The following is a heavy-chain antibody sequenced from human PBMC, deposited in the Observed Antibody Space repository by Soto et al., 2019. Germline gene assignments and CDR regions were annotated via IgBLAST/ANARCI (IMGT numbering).Heavy chain of an antibody. CDR3: GGSSSSSIDY. D-gene: IGHD6-6*01. Sequence: PSETLSLTCTVSGGSISSYYWSWIRQPPGKGLEWIGYIYYSGSTNYNPSLKSRVTISVDTSKNQFSLKLSSVTAADTAVYYCGGSSSSSIDYWGQGTLVTVSS. CDR1: GGSISSYY. CDR2: IYYSGST. V-gene: IGHV4-59*01. J-gene: IGHJ4*02.